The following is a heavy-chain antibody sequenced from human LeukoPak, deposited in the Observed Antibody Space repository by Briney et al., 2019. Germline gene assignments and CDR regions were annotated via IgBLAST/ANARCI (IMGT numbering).Heavy chain of an antibody. CDR3: ARERYCSSTSCYYYFDY. V-gene: IGHV1-69*04. Sequence: SVKVSCKASGGTFSSYAISWVRQAPGQGLEWMGRIIPIFGIADYAQKFQGRVTITADKSTSTAYMELSSLRSEDTAVYYCARERYCSSTSCYYYFDYWGQGTLVTVSS. J-gene: IGHJ4*02. D-gene: IGHD2-2*01. CDR1: GGTFSSYA. CDR2: IIPIFGIA.